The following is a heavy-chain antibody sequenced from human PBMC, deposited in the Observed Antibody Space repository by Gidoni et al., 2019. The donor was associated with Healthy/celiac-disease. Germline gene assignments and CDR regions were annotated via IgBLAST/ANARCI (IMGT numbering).Heavy chain of an antibody. CDR2: IYYSGST. V-gene: IGHV4-39*01. J-gene: IGHJ5*02. CDR1: CGSLRSSSYY. D-gene: IGHD2-15*01. Sequence: LQLQESGPGLVEPSANLSLPFPVSCGSLRSSSYYWGWIRQPPGKGLEWIGSIYYSGSTYYNPSLKSRVTISVDTSKNQFSLKLSTVTAADTAVYYGARHVYSFDPWGQGTLVTVSS. CDR3: ARHVYSFDP.